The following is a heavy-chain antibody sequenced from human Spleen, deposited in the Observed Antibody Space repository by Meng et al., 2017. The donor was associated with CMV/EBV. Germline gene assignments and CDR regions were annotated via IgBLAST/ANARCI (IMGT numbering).Heavy chain of an antibody. D-gene: IGHD1-26*01. J-gene: IGHJ6*02. Sequence: ASVKVSCKASGYTFTGYYLHWARQAPGQGLEYMGWINPNSGGTNYAQKFQGRVTMTWDTSISTAYMEVSRLRSDDTAVYYCARRDSGSYYYYGMDVWGQGTTVTVSS. CDR3: ARRDSGSYYYYGMDV. V-gene: IGHV1-2*02. CDR2: INPNSGGT. CDR1: GYTFTGYY.